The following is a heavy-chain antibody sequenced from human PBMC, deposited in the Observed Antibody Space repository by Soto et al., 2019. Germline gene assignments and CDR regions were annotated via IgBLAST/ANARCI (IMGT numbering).Heavy chain of an antibody. D-gene: IGHD4-17*01. CDR2: INPNSGGT. CDR3: AAIFYGDYDVDAFDI. V-gene: IGHV1-2*04. Sequence: ASVKVSWKASGYTFTGYYMHWVRQAPGQGLEWMGWINPNSGGTNYAQKFQGWVTMTRDTSISTAYMELSRLRSDDTAVYYCAAIFYGDYDVDAFDIWGQGTMVTVSS. CDR1: GYTFTGYY. J-gene: IGHJ3*02.